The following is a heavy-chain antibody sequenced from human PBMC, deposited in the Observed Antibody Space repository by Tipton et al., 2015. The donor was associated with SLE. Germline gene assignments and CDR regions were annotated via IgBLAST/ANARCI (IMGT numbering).Heavy chain of an antibody. V-gene: IGHV4-39*01. CDR2: IHFGGST. D-gene: IGHD6-6*01. Sequence: TLSLTCTVSGVSISTSSYYWGWIRQPPGKGLEWIGNIHFGGSTYYNPSLKSRVTISVDTSKNQFSLKLSSVTAADTAVYYCARGQQLVAFDYWGQGTLVTVSS. CDR3: ARGQQLVAFDY. J-gene: IGHJ4*02. CDR1: GVSISTSSYY.